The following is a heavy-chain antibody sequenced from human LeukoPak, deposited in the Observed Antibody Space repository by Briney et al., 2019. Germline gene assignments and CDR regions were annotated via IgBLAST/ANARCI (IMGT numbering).Heavy chain of an antibody. J-gene: IGHJ6*03. D-gene: IGHD3-10*01. V-gene: IGHV3-53*01. CDR1: GFTVSSNY. CDR2: IYSGGST. Sequence: GGSLRPSCAASGFTVSSNYMSWVRQAPGKGLEWVSVIYSGGSTYYADSVKGRFTISRDNSKNTLYLQMNSLRAEDTAVYYCARASYGSGISYYYYYMDVWGKGTTVTISS. CDR3: ARASYGSGISYYYYYMDV.